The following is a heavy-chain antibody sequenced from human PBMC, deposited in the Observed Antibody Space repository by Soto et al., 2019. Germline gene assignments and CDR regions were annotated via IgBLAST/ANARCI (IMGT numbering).Heavy chain of an antibody. CDR2: INSDGSST. D-gene: IGHD3-3*01. Sequence: PGGSLRLSCAASGFTFSSYWMHWVRQAPGKGLVWVSRINSDGSSTSYADSVKGRFTISRDNAKNTLYLQMNSLRAEDTAVYYCARGIRFLEWLPFDYWGQGTLVTVSS. CDR3: ARGIRFLEWLPFDY. V-gene: IGHV3-74*01. J-gene: IGHJ4*02. CDR1: GFTFSSYW.